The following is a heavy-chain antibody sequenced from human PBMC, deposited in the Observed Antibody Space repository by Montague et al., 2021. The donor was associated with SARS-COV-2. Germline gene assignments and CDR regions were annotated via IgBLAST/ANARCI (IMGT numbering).Heavy chain of an antibody. CDR1: GGSISGHY. V-gene: IGHV4-59*11. CDR3: AREFRIELWQTNWYFGL. J-gene: IGHJ2*01. Sequence: SETLPLTCSVSGGSISGHYWSWIRQPPGKGLEWIGNFDHSGNTRSNPSLKSRATISVVTSKNQFALRLSSVTAADTAVYYCAREFRIELWQTNWYFGLWGRGTLVTVSS. D-gene: IGHD3-16*01. CDR2: FDHSGNT.